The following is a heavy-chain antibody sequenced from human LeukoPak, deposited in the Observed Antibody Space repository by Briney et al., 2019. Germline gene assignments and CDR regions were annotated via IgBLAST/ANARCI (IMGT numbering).Heavy chain of an antibody. J-gene: IGHJ4*02. V-gene: IGHV3-7*01. CDR1: GFSFSNCW. Sequence: PGGSLRLSCAASGFSFSNCWMSWVRQAPGKGPEWVGNIEENGGGKWYVDSVKGRFTISRDNAKNSLYLQMNSLRAEDTAVYYCATETPVGLFDYWGQGTLVTVSS. D-gene: IGHD1-26*01. CDR3: ATETPVGLFDY. CDR2: IEENGGGK.